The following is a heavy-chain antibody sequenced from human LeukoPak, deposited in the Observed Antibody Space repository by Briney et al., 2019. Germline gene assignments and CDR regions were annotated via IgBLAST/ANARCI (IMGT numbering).Heavy chain of an antibody. J-gene: IGHJ4*02. D-gene: IGHD3-10*01. Sequence: ASQTLSLTCAVSGGSISSGGYSWSWIRQPPRKAMEFIAYIYYTGNTYFNPSLKSRVTISVDTSKNQFSLKLSSVTAADTAVYYCARGLWFGETFDYWGQGTLVTVSS. CDR1: GGSISSGGYS. CDR3: ARGLWFGETFDY. CDR2: IYYTGNT. V-gene: IGHV4-30-4*07.